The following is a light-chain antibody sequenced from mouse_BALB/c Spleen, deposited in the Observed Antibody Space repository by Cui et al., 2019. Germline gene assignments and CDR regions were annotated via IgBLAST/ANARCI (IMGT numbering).Light chain of an antibody. V-gene: IGKV12-46*01. CDR1: ENIYSN. Sequence: IQLTQSPASLSVSVGETVTITCRASENIYSNLAWYMQKQGKSPQLLVYAATNLADGVPSRFSGSGSGTQYSLKSNSLQSEDFGSYYCQHFWGTPWTFGGGTKLEIK. CDR3: QHFWGTPWT. J-gene: IGKJ1*01. CDR2: AAT.